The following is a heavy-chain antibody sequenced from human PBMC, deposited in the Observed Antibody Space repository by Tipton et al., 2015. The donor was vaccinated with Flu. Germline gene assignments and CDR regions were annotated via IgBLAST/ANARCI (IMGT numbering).Heavy chain of an antibody. CDR2: IYHDGST. V-gene: IGHV4-4*02. CDR1: GDSINIGNW. CDR3: ARRWSAAPVDYSNYFGMDV. Sequence: GLVKPSETLSLTCAVSGDSINIGNWWSWVRLPPGKGLEWIGEIYHDGSTTYNPSLESRLIISVDKSKNQFSLKLNSVTAADTAVYYCARRWSAAPVDYSNYFGMDVWGQGTTVTVSS. D-gene: IGHD5-12*01. J-gene: IGHJ6*02.